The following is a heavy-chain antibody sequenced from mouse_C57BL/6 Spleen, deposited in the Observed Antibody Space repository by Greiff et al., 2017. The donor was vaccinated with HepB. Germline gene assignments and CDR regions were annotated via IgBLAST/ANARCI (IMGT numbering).Heavy chain of an antibody. CDR3: ARETGTAFAY. V-gene: IGHV1-19*01. J-gene: IGHJ3*01. D-gene: IGHD4-1*01. CDR2: INPYNGGT. CDR1: GYTFTDYY. Sequence: EVQLQQSGPVLVKPGASVKMSCKASGYTFTDYYMNWVKQSHGKSLEWIGVINPYNGGTSYNQKFKGKATLTVDKSSRTAYMELNSLTSEDSAVYYCARETGTAFAYWGQGTLVTVSA.